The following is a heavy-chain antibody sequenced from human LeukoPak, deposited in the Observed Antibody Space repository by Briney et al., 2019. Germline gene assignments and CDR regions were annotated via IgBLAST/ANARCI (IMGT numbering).Heavy chain of an antibody. D-gene: IGHD6-19*01. CDR3: ARASIAVAGTSWFDP. CDR2: ISYDGSNK. CDR1: GFTFSSYA. V-gene: IGHV3-30-3*01. J-gene: IGHJ5*02. Sequence: GGSLRLSCAASGFTFSSYAMHWVRQAPGKGLEWVAVISYDGSNKYYADSVEGRFTISRDNSKNTLYLQMNSLRAEDTAVYYCARASIAVAGTSWFDPWGQGTLVTVSS.